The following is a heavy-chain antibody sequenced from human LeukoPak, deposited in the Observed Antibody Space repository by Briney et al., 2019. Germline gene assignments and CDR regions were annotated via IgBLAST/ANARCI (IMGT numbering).Heavy chain of an antibody. Sequence: SETLSLTCTVSGGSISSGTYFWSWLRQPAGEGLEWIGRIYTSGSTNYNPSLKSRVTMSVDTSRHQFSLRLSSVTAADTAVYYCASEVPASIDYFQHWGQGTLVTVSS. D-gene: IGHD2-2*02. J-gene: IGHJ1*01. CDR1: GGSISSGTYF. CDR2: IYTSGST. CDR3: ASEVPASIDYFQH. V-gene: IGHV4-61*02.